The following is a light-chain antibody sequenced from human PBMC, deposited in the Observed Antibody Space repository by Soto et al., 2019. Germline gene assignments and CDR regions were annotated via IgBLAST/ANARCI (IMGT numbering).Light chain of an antibody. V-gene: IGKV2-28*01. Sequence: DIVMTQSPLSLPVTPGEPASISCRSSQSLLHSNGYNYLDWYLQKPGQSPQLLIYLGSNRASGVPDGFSGSGSGTDFTLKISRVEAEDVGVYYCMQALQPLFTFGPGTKVDIK. CDR3: MQALQPLFT. CDR2: LGS. J-gene: IGKJ3*01. CDR1: QSLLHSNGYNY.